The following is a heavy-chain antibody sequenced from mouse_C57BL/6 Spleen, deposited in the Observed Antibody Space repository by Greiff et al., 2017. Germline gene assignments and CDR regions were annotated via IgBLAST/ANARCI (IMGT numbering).Heavy chain of an antibody. Sequence: VQLQQSGPELVKPGASVKISCKASGYTFTDYYMNWVKQSHGKSLEWIGDINPNNGGTSYNQKFKGKATLTVDKSSSTAYMELRSLTSEDSAVYYCARTGGSRYYYAMDYWGQGTSVTVSS. J-gene: IGHJ4*01. CDR3: ARTGGSRYYYAMDY. CDR2: INPNNGGT. V-gene: IGHV1-26*01. CDR1: GYTFTDYY. D-gene: IGHD1-1*01.